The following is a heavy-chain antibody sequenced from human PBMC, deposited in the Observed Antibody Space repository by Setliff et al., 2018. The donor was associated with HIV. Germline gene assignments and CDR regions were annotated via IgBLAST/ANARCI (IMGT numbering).Heavy chain of an antibody. Sequence: GGSLRLSCAASGFTFGDYAMAWVRQAPGKGLDWVAFIRSEGYGGTTENAASVKGRFTISRDDSKSVAYLQMNSLQTEDTAVYYCASRQLVAGTDYVDYWGQGTLVTVSS. D-gene: IGHD6-19*01. CDR2: IRSEGYGGTT. CDR3: ASRQLVAGTDYVDY. CDR1: GFTFGDYA. J-gene: IGHJ4*02. V-gene: IGHV3-49*04.